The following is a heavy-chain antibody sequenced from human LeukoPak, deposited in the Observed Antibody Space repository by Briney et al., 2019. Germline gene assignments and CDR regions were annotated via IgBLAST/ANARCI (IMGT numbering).Heavy chain of an antibody. CDR1: GFTFSSYA. D-gene: IGHD3-10*01. CDR3: AKDGAYYGSGSYYHYGMDV. Sequence: PPGGSLRLSCAASGFTFSSYAMSWVRQAPGKGLEWVAVISYDGSNKYYADSVKGRFTISRDNSKNTLYLQMNSLRAEDTAVYYCAKDGAYYGSGSYYHYGMDVWGKGTTVTVSS. J-gene: IGHJ6*04. CDR2: ISYDGSNK. V-gene: IGHV3-30*18.